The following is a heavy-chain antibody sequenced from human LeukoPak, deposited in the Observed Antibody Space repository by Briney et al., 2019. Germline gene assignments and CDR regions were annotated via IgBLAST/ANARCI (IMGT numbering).Heavy chain of an antibody. CDR2: IKRDGSEK. Sequence: GGSLRLSCAASGFTFSGYWMSWVRQAPGKGLKWVANIKRDGSEKYYVDSVKGRFTISRDNAKNSLYLQMNSLRAEDTAVYYCARRRDSGSLQHFDYWGQGTLVTVSS. CDR3: ARRRDSGSLQHFDY. J-gene: IGHJ4*02. D-gene: IGHD1-26*01. V-gene: IGHV3-7*01. CDR1: GFTFSGYW.